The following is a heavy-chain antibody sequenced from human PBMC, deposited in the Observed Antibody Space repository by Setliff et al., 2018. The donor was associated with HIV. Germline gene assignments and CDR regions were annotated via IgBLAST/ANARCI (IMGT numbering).Heavy chain of an antibody. CDR2: ISVYNDNT. CDR3: ARARRDSYDRGRRNHYYIDV. Sequence: ASVKVSCKATGYTFSNFGISWVRQAPGQGLEWMGWISVYNDNTKYAQKFRGRVTMTRDTSISTAYMELNNLKFEDTAVYYCARARRDSYDRGRRNHYYIDVWGKGTTVTVS. V-gene: IGHV1-18*01. CDR1: GYTFSNFG. J-gene: IGHJ6*03. D-gene: IGHD3-22*01.